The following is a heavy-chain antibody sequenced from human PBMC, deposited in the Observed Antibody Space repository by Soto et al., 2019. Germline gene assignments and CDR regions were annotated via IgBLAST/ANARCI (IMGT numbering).Heavy chain of an antibody. Sequence: QPGGSLRLSCAASGFTFSSYGMHWVRQAPGKGLEWVAVISYDGSNKYYADSVKGRFTISRDNSKNTLYLQMNSLRAEDTAVYYCAKDRSLAYWGQGTLVTVSS. CDR3: AKDRSLAY. J-gene: IGHJ4*02. CDR1: GFTFSSYG. CDR2: ISYDGSNK. V-gene: IGHV3-30*18.